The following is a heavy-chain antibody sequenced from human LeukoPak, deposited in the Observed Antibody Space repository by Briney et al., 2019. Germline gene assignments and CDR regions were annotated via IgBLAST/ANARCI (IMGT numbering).Heavy chain of an antibody. Sequence: PGGSLRLSCAASGLTVSSNSMSWVRQAPGKGLEWVSLISWDGGSTYYADSVKGRFTISRDNSKNSLYLQMNSLRAEDTALYYCAKPQDTAMDIFDYWGQGTLVTVSS. CDR1: GLTVSSNS. CDR3: AKPQDTAMDIFDY. D-gene: IGHD5-18*01. J-gene: IGHJ4*02. V-gene: IGHV3-43D*03. CDR2: ISWDGGST.